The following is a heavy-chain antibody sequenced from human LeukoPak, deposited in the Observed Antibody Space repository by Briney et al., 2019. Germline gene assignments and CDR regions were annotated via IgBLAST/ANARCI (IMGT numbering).Heavy chain of an antibody. J-gene: IGHJ4*02. CDR3: ARGIQLWPLDY. Sequence: ASVKVSCKASGYTFTGYYMHWVRQAPGQGLEWMGWINPNSGATNYAQKFQGWVTMTRDTSISTAYMELSRLRSDDTAVYYCARGIQLWPLDYWGQGTLVTVSS. CDR1: GYTFTGYY. D-gene: IGHD5-18*01. CDR2: INPNSGAT. V-gene: IGHV1-2*04.